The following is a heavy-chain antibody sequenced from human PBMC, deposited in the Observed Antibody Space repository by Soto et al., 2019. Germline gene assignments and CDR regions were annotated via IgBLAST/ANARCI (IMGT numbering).Heavy chain of an antibody. CDR1: GFIFNSYA. J-gene: IGHJ4*02. CDR3: AKDGDLYSGDFDY. V-gene: IGHV3-23*01. Sequence: EVQLLESGGGLVQPGGSLRLSCGASGFIFNSYAMSWVRQAPGKGLEWVSTLTSTGGTYYADSVKGRFPISRDNSKNTLYLQMNNLRAEDTAVYYCAKDGDLYSGDFDYWGQGTLVTVSS. CDR2: LTSTGGT. D-gene: IGHD3-10*01.